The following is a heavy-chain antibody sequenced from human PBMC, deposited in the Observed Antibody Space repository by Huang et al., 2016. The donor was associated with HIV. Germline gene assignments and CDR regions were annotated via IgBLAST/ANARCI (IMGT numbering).Heavy chain of an antibody. CDR3: AHSTDASAATFYFDF. V-gene: IGHV2-5*01. Sequence: QITLRESGPALVKPTQTLTLTCTFSGFSLTTTGVGGGWIRQPPGQALEWFACIYSNGDGRYSPSLSSRLTITKDTSKNQVVLTMTNMDPVDTATYYCAHSTDASAATFYFDFWGQGTLVAVSS. CDR2: IYSNGDG. J-gene: IGHJ4*02. CDR1: GFSLTTTGVG. D-gene: IGHD6-25*01.